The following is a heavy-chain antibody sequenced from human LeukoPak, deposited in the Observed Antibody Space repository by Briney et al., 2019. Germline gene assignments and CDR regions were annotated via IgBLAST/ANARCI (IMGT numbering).Heavy chain of an antibody. CDR3: ARGIWSRTVSSYYLDY. V-gene: IGHV1-69*13. CDR2: IIPIFGTA. CDR1: GGTFSRYA. J-gene: IGHJ4*02. Sequence: GASVKVSCKASGGTFSRYAISWVRQAPGQGLEWMGGIIPIFGTANYAQKFQGRVTITADESTSTAYMELSSLRSEDTAVYYCARGIWSRTVSSYYLDYWGQGTLVTVSS. D-gene: IGHD3-3*01.